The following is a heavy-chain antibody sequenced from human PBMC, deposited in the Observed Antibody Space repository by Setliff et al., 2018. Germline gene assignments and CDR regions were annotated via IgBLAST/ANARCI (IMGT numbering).Heavy chain of an antibody. V-gene: IGHV4-4*07. CDR1: GGSMTSYY. Sequence: PSETLSLTCTVSGGSMTSYYWSWIRQPAGRGLEWIGHIDPSGNTNYHPSLKSRVTISGDTSKNQFSLKLTSVTAADTAVYFCARSLGSGSYYNSRPFYSDYWGQGTLVTVS. D-gene: IGHD3-10*01. CDR3: ARSLGSGSYYNSRPFYSDY. J-gene: IGHJ4*02. CDR2: IDPSGNT.